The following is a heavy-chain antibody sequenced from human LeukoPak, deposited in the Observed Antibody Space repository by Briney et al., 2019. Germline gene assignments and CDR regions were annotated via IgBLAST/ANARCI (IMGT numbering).Heavy chain of an antibody. CDR1: GFTFSSYE. CDR2: ISSSGSTI. V-gene: IGHV3-48*03. D-gene: IGHD5-18*01. CDR3: ARASYVKHFDY. Sequence: GGSLRLSCAASGFTFSSYEMNWVRQAPGKGLEWVSYISSSGSTIYYADSVKGRFTISRDNAKSSLYLQMNSLRAEDTAVYYCARASYVKHFDYWGQGTLVTVSS. J-gene: IGHJ4*02.